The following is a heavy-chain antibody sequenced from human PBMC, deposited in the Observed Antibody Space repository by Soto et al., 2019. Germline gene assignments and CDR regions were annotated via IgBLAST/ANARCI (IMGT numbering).Heavy chain of an antibody. CDR3: ARDLGSGYDRGDY. Sequence: QVQLVQSGDEVKKPGSSGKVSCKASGDTFTNHVFNWVRQAPGQGLGWMGGIISLFGTPNYSRRFQGRVTITADESTATSYMELSSLRSDDTAVYDCARDLGSGYDRGDYWGQGTLVTVSS. CDR1: GDTFTNHV. J-gene: IGHJ4*02. CDR2: IISLFGTP. V-gene: IGHV1-69*12. D-gene: IGHD5-12*01.